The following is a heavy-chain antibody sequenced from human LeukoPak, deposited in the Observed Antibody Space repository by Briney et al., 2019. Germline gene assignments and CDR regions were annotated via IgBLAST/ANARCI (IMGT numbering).Heavy chain of an antibody. D-gene: IGHD3-10*01. V-gene: IGHV3-9*01. CDR2: ISWNSGSI. CDR1: GLTFDDYA. J-gene: IGHJ4*02. Sequence: GRSLRLSCAASGLTFDDYAMHWVRQAPGKGLEWVSGISWNSGSIGYADSVKGRFTISRDNAKNSLYLQMNSLRAEDTALYYCAKDRDYYGSYTFDYWGQGTLVTVSS. CDR3: AKDRDYYGSYTFDY.